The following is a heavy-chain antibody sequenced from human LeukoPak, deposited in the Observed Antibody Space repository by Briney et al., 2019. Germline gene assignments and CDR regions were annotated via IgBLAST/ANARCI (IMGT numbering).Heavy chain of an antibody. V-gene: IGHV3-23*01. CDR1: GFTFSSHG. J-gene: IGHJ3*02. CDR3: TRETSPVTVTRGDAFDI. CDR2: ISGSGDYT. D-gene: IGHD4-17*01. Sequence: PGGSLRLSCAASGFTFSSHGMSWVRQAPGKGLEWVSTISGSGDYTYYADSVKGRFTISRDNSKNTLYLQMNSLKTEDTAVYYCTRETSPVTVTRGDAFDIWGQGTMVTVSS.